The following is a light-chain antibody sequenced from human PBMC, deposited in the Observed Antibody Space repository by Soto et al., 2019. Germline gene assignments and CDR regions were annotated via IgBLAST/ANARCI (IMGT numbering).Light chain of an antibody. CDR1: SSDVGGYHY. CDR2: EVS. Sequence: QSVLTQPASVSGSPGQSITISCTGTSSDVGGYHYVSWYQQHPGKAPKLMIYEVSNRPSGVCNRFSGSKSGNTASLTISGLQAEDEADYYCSSYTSSSTHVVFGGGTKLTVL. V-gene: IGLV2-14*01. J-gene: IGLJ2*01. CDR3: SSYTSSSTHVV.